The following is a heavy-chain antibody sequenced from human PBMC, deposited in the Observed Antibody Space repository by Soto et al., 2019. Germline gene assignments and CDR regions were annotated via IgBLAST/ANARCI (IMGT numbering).Heavy chain of an antibody. J-gene: IGHJ4*02. CDR3: ARDFYGSGSPTSTRLGLSDY. CDR1: GFSFNRNG. CDR2: ISKDGTKK. V-gene: IGHV3-30*03. D-gene: IGHD3-10*01. Sequence: PGGSLRLSCAASGFSFNRNGMHWVRQAPGKGLEWVAIISKDGTKKIYADSMKGRSTISRDNSKNTLYLEVNSLRTEDTAVYYCARDFYGSGSPTSTRLGLSDYWGQGTLVTVSS.